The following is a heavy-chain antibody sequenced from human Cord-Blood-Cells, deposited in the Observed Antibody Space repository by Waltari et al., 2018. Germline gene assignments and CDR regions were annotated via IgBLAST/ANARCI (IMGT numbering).Heavy chain of an antibody. J-gene: IGHJ4*02. D-gene: IGHD5-18*01. CDR1: GGSFSGYY. V-gene: IGHV4-34*01. CDR2: INHSGST. Sequence: QVQLQQCRAGLLKHSETLSLTCAVYGGSFSGYYWSWIRQPPGKRLEWIGEINHSGSTNYNTSLRCRVTISVDTSKNQYYLKLRSVTAADTALYYCARVGGYSYGYLYFDYWGQGTLVTVSS. CDR3: ARVGGYSYGYLYFDY.